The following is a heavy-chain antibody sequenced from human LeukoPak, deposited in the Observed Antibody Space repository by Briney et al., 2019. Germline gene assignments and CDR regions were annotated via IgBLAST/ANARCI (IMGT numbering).Heavy chain of an antibody. Sequence: PGGSLRLSCAAAGLTFSNYGMHWVRQAPGKGLQWVAYIRYDGSNKYSADSVKGRFTIYRDNSKSTLYLQMNSLRPEDTAVYYCAKGGSNNWSFDNWGQGTLVTVSS. J-gene: IGHJ4*02. D-gene: IGHD1-1*01. CDR3: AKGGSNNWSFDN. CDR2: IRYDGSNK. V-gene: IGHV3-30*02. CDR1: GLTFSNYG.